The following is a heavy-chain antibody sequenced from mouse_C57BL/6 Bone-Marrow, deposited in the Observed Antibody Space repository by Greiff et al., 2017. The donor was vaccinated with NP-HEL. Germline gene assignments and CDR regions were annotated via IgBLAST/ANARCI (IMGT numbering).Heavy chain of an antibody. V-gene: IGHV5-17*01. CDR1: GITFSDYG. CDR2: ISSGSSTI. J-gene: IGHJ2*01. CDR3: ATFDY. Sequence: EVQLVESGGGLVKPGGSLKLSCAASGITFSDYGMHWVRQAPEKGLEWVAYISSGSSTIYYADTVKGRFTISRDNAKNTLFLQMTSLRSEDTAMYYCATFDYWGQGTTLTVSS.